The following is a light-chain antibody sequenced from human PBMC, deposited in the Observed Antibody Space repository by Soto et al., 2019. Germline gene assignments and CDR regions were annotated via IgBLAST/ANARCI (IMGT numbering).Light chain of an antibody. J-gene: IGLJ2*01. CDR1: SSDVGSYNL. CDR3: SSYAGSRTLV. V-gene: IGLV2-23*01. CDR2: EDS. Sequence: QSSLTQPASVSGSPGQSITISCTGTSSDVGSYNLVSWYQQYPGKAPKLMIYEDSKRPSRVSDRFSGSKSGNTASLTISGLQAEDEADYYCSSYAGSRTLVFGGGTKLNVL.